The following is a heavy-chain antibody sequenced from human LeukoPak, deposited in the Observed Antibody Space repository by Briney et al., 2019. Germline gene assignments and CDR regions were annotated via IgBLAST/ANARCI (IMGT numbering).Heavy chain of an antibody. Sequence: GDSLKISCKGSGYSFSTYWIGWVRQMPGKGLAWMGIIYPGDSDTRYSPSFQGQVTISADKSISTAYLQWTSLKASDTAMYYCARHQIVGATRSPFDYWGQGTLVTVSS. V-gene: IGHV5-51*01. J-gene: IGHJ4*02. CDR2: IYPGDSDT. CDR1: GYSFSTYW. CDR3: ARHQIVGATRSPFDY. D-gene: IGHD1-26*01.